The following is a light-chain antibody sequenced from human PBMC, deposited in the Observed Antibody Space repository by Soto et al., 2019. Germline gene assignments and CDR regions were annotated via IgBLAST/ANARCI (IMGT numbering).Light chain of an antibody. Sequence: DIQMTQSPSSLSASVGDRVTITCQASQDISNYLNWYQQKPGKAPKLLIYAASSLLTGVPSRFSGSGSGTDFTLTISSLQPEDSATYYCQQTNRTPWTFGQGTKVDIK. J-gene: IGKJ1*01. V-gene: IGKV1-39*01. CDR1: QDISNY. CDR2: AAS. CDR3: QQTNRTPWT.